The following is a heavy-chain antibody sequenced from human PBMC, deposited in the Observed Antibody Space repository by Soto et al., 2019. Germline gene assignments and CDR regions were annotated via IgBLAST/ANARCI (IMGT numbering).Heavy chain of an antibody. V-gene: IGHV1-46*03. CDR1: GYTFTSYY. CDR3: ARDQEPSTLYYDYYYMDV. Sequence: QVQLVQSGAEVKKPGASVTVSCKASGYTFTSYYIHWVRQAPGQGLEWMGIINPSGGSTSYAQKFQGRVTMPRDTSTSTVYMEVSGLRSEDTAVYYCARDQEPSTLYYDYYYMDVWGKGTTVTVSS. J-gene: IGHJ6*03. CDR2: INPSGGST.